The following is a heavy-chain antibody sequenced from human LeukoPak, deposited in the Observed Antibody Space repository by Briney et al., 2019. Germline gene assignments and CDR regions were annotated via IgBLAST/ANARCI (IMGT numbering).Heavy chain of an antibody. V-gene: IGHV1-69*13. CDR3: ARTAAAGHFDY. D-gene: IGHD6-13*01. Sequence: ASVKVSCKASGGTFSSYATCWVRQGPGQGREWMGGLIPIFGTANYAQKFQGRVTITADESTSTAYMELSSLRSEDTAVYYCARTAAAGHFDYWGQGTMVTVSS. CDR2: LIPIFGTA. CDR1: GGTFSSYA. J-gene: IGHJ4*02.